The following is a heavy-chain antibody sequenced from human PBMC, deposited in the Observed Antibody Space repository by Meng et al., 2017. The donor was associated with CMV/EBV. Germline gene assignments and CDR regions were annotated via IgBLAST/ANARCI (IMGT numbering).Heavy chain of an antibody. CDR3: ARGRVSDCSSTSCYRGAHYYYYGMDV. J-gene: IGHJ6*02. CDR2: MNPNSGNT. D-gene: IGHD2-2*01. V-gene: IGHV1-8*01. CDR1: GYTFTSYD. Sequence: ASVKVSCKASGYTFTSYDINWVRQATGQGLEWMGWMNPNSGNTGYAQKFQGRVTMTRNTSISAAYMELSSLRSEDTAVHYCARGRVSDCSSTSCYRGAHYYYYGMDVWGQGTTVTVSS.